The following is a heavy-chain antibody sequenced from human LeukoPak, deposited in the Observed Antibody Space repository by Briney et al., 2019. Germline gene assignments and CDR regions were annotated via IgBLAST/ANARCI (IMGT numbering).Heavy chain of an antibody. Sequence: ASVTVSCKASGYTFTGYYMHWVRQAPGQGLEWMGWINPNSGGTNYAQKFQGRVTMTRDTSISTVYMELRRLRYDDTAAYYCARGPLEYCSGGTCYSGRNWFDPWGQGTLVTVSS. CDR1: GYTFTGYY. J-gene: IGHJ5*02. CDR2: INPNSGGT. D-gene: IGHD2-15*01. V-gene: IGHV1-2*02. CDR3: ARGPLEYCSGGTCYSGRNWFDP.